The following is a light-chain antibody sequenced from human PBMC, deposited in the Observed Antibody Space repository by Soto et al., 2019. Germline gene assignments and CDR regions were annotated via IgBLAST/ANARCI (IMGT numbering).Light chain of an antibody. CDR3: SSYTISNAWV. V-gene: IGLV2-14*01. CDR2: DVN. Sequence: QSALTQPASVSGSPGQSITISCTGTSSDVGAYNYVSWCQQHPGKAPKVIIYDVNNRPSGVSNRFSGSKSGNTASPTISGLQAEDEADYYCSSYTISNAWVFGGGTKLTVL. J-gene: IGLJ3*02. CDR1: SSDVGAYNY.